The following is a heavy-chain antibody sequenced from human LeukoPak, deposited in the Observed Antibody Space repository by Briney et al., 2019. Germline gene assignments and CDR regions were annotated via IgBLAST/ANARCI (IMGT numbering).Heavy chain of an antibody. CDR1: GFTFSSYS. D-gene: IGHD2-21*02. J-gene: IGHJ4*02. CDR2: ISSSSSYI. Sequence: PGGSLRLSCAASGFTFSSYSMNWVRQAPGKGLEWVSSISSSSSYIYYADSVKGRFTISRDNAQNSLYLHMNSLRAEDTAVYYCARGGTYCFGYCYGTNYWGPGTLVTVSS. V-gene: IGHV3-21*01. CDR3: ARGGTYCFGYCYGTNY.